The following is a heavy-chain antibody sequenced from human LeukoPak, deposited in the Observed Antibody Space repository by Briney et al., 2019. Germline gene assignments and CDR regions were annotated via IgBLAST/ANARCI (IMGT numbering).Heavy chain of an antibody. Sequence: SETLSLTCTVSGGSMSSYYWSWIRQPPGKGLEWIGYIYYSGSANYNPSLKSRVTISVDTSKNQFSLKLSSVTAADTAVYFCARYAGSWYGFDYWGQGTLVTVSS. D-gene: IGHD6-13*01. V-gene: IGHV4-59*08. CDR1: GGSMSSYY. CDR3: ARYAGSWYGFDY. CDR2: IYYSGSA. J-gene: IGHJ4*02.